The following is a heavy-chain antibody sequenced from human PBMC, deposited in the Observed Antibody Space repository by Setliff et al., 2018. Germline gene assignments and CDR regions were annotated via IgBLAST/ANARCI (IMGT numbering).Heavy chain of an antibody. Sequence: GASVKVSCKASGYTFSNYGVTWVRQAPGQGLEWMGWVTTYNGNTKYAQNLQGRLTLTTDISTSTAYMELGSLTTDDTAVYYCARVESMVRGKNILRHFDYWGQGIQVTVS. CDR2: VTTYNGNT. CDR3: ARVESMVRGKNILRHFDY. V-gene: IGHV1-18*01. J-gene: IGHJ4*02. D-gene: IGHD3-10*01. CDR1: GYTFSNYG.